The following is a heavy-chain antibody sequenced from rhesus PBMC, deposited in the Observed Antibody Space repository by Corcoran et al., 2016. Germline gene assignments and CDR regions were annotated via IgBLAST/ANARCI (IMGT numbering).Heavy chain of an antibody. J-gene: IGHJ6*01. V-gene: IGHV4-106*01. D-gene: IGHD2-21*01. CDR1: GGSISDDYY. CDR2: IYGSGGGT. CDR3: ARDRGGYCTGSGCYGGGYGLDS. Sequence: QVQLQESGPGLVKPSETLSLTCAVSGGSISDDYYWSWIRQPPGKGLEWIGYIYGSGGGTNYNPSLKLRVTISIDTSKNRFSLKLSFVTAADTAVYYCARDRGGYCTGSGCYGGGYGLDSWGQGVVVTVSS.